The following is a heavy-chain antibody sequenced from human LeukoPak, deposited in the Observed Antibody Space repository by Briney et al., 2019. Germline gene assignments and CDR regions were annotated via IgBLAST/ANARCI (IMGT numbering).Heavy chain of an antibody. Sequence: SETLSLTCTVSGYSISSGYYWGWIRQPPGKGLEWIGSIYQSGSTYYNPSLKSRVTMSVDTSKNQFSLKLSSVTAADTAVYYCARGSREVWFGELTLWGQGTLVTVSS. J-gene: IGHJ4*02. CDR1: GYSISSGYY. V-gene: IGHV4-38-2*02. CDR3: ARGSREVWFGELTL. CDR2: IYQSGST. D-gene: IGHD3-10*01.